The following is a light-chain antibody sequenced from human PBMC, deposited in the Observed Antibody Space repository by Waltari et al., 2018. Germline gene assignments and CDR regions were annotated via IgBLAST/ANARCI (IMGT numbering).Light chain of an antibody. J-gene: IGKJ1*01. CDR2: AAA. CDR1: QSISSY. Sequence: DIQMTQSPSSLSASVGDRVTITCQSSQSISSYLNWYQQKPGKAPKLLIYAAASLQSWVPSMFSGSGSGRDFTLTISSLQPEDFATYYCQQSYSTPRTFGQGTKVEIK. V-gene: IGKV1-39*01. CDR3: QQSYSTPRT.